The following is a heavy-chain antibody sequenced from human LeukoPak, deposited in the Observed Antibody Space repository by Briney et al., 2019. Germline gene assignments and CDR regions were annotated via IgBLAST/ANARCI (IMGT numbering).Heavy chain of an antibody. V-gene: IGHV3-23*01. Sequence: GGSLRLSCAASGFTFSTYAMSWVRPAPGKGLEWVSAISGSGGSTYYADSVKGRFTISRDNSKNTLYLQMNSLRAEDTAVYYCAKRANYYDSSGYYSSRAYYFDYWGQGILVTVSS. J-gene: IGHJ4*02. D-gene: IGHD3-22*01. CDR2: ISGSGGST. CDR1: GFTFSTYA. CDR3: AKRANYYDSSGYYSSRAYYFDY.